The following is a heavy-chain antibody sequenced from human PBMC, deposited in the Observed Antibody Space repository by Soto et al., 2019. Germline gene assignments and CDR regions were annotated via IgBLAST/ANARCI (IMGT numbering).Heavy chain of an antibody. CDR1: GFTFSSCG. Sequence: VGSLRLSCAASGFTFSSCGMHWVRQAPGKGLEWVAVIWYDGSNKYYADSVKGRFTISRDNSKNTLYLQMNSLRAEDTAVYYCARDLGYWGYISSWYGRRPNCSAPWGQGNLVTVSS. CDR2: IWYDGSNK. D-gene: IGHD6-13*01. V-gene: IGHV3-33*01. CDR3: ARDLGYWGYISSWYGRRPNCSAP. J-gene: IGHJ5*02.